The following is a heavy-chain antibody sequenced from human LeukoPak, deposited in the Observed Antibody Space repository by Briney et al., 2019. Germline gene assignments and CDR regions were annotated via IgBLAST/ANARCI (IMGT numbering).Heavy chain of an antibody. J-gene: IGHJ3*02. D-gene: IGHD6-13*01. V-gene: IGHV3-53*05. CDR2: IYSGGST. CDR3: AKDEQAGYSSSWYLDAFDI. CDR1: GFTVSSNY. Sequence: PGGSLRLSCAASGFTVSSNYMSWVRQAPGKGLEWVSVIYSGGSTYYKDSVKGRFTISRDNSKNSLYLQMNSLRTEDTALYYCAKDEQAGYSSSWYLDAFDIWGQGTMVTVSS.